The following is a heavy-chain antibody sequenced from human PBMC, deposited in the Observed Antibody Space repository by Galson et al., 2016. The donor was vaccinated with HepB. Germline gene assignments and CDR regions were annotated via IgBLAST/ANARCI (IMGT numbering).Heavy chain of an antibody. CDR2: AHYVGHT. Sequence: SASLSLTCPLSGDSIRSSGLHWGWIRQPPGKGLDWIRGAHYVGHTSPQPSLKHRVTIPVDTSNTEVSLKLTSVTAADTAVYYCVRHSVPGAKGGWAYGMDVWGQGTTVIVSS. J-gene: IGHJ6*02. V-gene: IGHV4-39*01. CDR3: VRHSVPGAKGGWAYGMDV. CDR1: GDSIRSSGLH. D-gene: IGHD2-2*01.